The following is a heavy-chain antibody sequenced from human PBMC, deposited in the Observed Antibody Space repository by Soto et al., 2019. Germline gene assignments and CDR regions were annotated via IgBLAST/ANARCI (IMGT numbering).Heavy chain of an antibody. Sequence: EQQLVESGGGLVKAGGSLRISCAASGFIVSNAWMSWVRQAPGKGLEWVGRVKSDTDGGTTEYAAPVKGRFTISRDDSKNTLNLQMNSLKTEDTAMYFCTTYACFSGWCVGAFDIWGRGTMVSVSS. CDR1: GFIVSNAW. V-gene: IGHV3-15*01. J-gene: IGHJ3*02. CDR3: TTYACFSGWCVGAFDI. D-gene: IGHD6-19*01. CDR2: VKSDTDGGTT.